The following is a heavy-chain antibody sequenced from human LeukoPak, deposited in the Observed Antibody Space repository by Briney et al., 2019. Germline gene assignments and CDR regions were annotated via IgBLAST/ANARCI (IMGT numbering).Heavy chain of an antibody. D-gene: IGHD1-20*01. CDR2: ISPMFDIA. J-gene: IGHJ5*02. CDR3: AREFKQSNWNDGHWFDP. Sequence: VASVKVSCKASGGSFRAYSISWVRQAPGQGLEWMGRISPMFDIANYAQKFQGRVTITADTSTSTSYMELSSLRSEDTAVYYCAREFKQSNWNDGHWFDPWGPRTLVTVSS. V-gene: IGHV1-69*04. CDR1: GGSFRAYS.